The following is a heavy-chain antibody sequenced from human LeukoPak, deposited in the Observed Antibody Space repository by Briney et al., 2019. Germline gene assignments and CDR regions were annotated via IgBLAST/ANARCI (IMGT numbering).Heavy chain of an antibody. D-gene: IGHD1-26*01. CDR2: IKSKTDGGTT. V-gene: IGHV3-15*01. J-gene: IGHJ3*02. CDR1: GFTFSNAW. CDR3: TPQWELLGGDAFDI. Sequence: PGGSLRLSCAASGFTFSNAWMSWVRQAPGKGLEWVGRIKSKTDGGTTDYAAPVKGRFTISRDDSKNTLYLQMNSLKTEDTAVYYCTPQWELLGGDAFDIWGQGTMVTVSS.